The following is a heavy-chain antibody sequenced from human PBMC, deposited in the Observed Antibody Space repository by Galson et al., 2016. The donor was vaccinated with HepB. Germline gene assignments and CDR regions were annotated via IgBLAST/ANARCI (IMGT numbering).Heavy chain of an antibody. Sequence: SVKVSCKASGYPSIDYSIHWVRQAPGQGLEWMAYIHPTSDGTHYAQKFQGRARVTRDTSITTAYMELSSLTSDDTAVYYCARHWGGSSDYWGQGTLVTVSS. D-gene: IGHD1-26*01. CDR3: ARHWGGSSDY. CDR2: IHPTSDGT. V-gene: IGHV1-2*02. CDR1: GYPSIDYS. J-gene: IGHJ4*02.